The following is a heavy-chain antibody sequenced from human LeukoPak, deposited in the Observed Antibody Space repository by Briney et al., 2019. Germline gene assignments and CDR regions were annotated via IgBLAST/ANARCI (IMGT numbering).Heavy chain of an antibody. D-gene: IGHD3-22*01. CDR1: GFTFSSYA. V-gene: IGHV3-21*01. Sequence: GGSLRLSCAASGFTFSSYAMTWVRQAPGKGLEWVSSISSSSSYIYYADSVKGRFTISRDNAKNSLYLQMNSLRAEDTAVYYCARDAPFTNYYDSSGYYMGVWGKGTTVTVSS. CDR3: ARDAPFTNYYDSSGYYMGV. J-gene: IGHJ6*03. CDR2: ISSSSSYI.